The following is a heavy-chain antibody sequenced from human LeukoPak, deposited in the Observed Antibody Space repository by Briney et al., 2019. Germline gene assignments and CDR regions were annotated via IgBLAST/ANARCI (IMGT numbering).Heavy chain of an antibody. V-gene: IGHV3-23*01. CDR3: AKVGDYYGSGSYHVGNWFDP. Sequence: PGGSLRLSCAASGFTFSSYAMSWVRQAPGKGLEWVSAISGSGGSTYYADSVKGRSTISRDNSKNTLYLQMNSLRAEDTAVYYCAKVGDYYGSGSYHVGNWFDPWGQGTLVTVSS. D-gene: IGHD3-10*01. CDR2: ISGSGGST. CDR1: GFTFSSYA. J-gene: IGHJ5*02.